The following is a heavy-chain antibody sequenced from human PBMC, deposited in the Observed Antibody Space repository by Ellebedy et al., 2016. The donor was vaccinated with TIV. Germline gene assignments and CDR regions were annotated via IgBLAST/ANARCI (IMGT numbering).Heavy chain of an antibody. J-gene: IGHJ4*02. CDR3: ARGGASSKYFDY. V-gene: IGHV4-39*07. CDR2: IYYNGNS. Sequence: MPSETLSLTCTVSAATIYATSYYWACLRQSPGKGLEWIGSIYYNGNSSYNPSLKSRVTISVDTSKNQFSLELSSVTAADTAVYYCARGGASSKYFDYWGQGTLVTVSS. CDR1: AATIYATSYY.